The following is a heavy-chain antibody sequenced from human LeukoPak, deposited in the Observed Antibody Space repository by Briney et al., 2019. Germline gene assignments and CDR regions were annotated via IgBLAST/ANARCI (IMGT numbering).Heavy chain of an antibody. Sequence: GGSLRLSCAASGFTFSDYYMSWIRQAPGKGLEWVSYISSSGSTIYYADSVKGRFTISRDNAKNSLYLQMNSLRAEDTAVYYCAKSLWFGELLPIYYMDVWGKGTTVTVSS. CDR3: AKSLWFGELLPIYYMDV. CDR1: GFTFSDYY. D-gene: IGHD3-10*01. J-gene: IGHJ6*03. CDR2: ISSSGSTI. V-gene: IGHV3-11*01.